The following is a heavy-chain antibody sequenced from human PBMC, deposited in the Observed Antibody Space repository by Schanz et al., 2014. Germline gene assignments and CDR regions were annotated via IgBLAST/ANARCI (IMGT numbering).Heavy chain of an antibody. CDR3: ATSYSSSSYFYVMDV. D-gene: IGHD6-6*01. J-gene: IGHJ6*02. CDR1: GFTFSSYS. CDR2: ISTGRYL. Sequence: EVQLVESGGGLVKPGGSLRLSCAASGFTFSSYSLAWVRQAPGKGLEWVSFISTGRYLYYADSVKGRFTISRDNTKNSVFLQMSSLRAEDTAIYYCATSYSSSSYFYVMDVWGQGTTVTVSS. V-gene: IGHV3-21*02.